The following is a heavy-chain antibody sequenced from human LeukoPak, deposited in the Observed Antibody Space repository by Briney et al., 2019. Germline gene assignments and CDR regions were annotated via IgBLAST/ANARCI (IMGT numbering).Heavy chain of an antibody. CDR3: ARGYSHYAYYYMDV. J-gene: IGHJ6*03. Sequence: SETLSLTCTVSGGSISSYYWSWIRQPPGKGLEWIGYVYYSGSTNYNPSLKSRVTISVDTSKNQFSLKLSSVTAADTAVYYCARGYSHYAYYYMDVWGKGTTVTVSS. CDR2: VYYSGST. D-gene: IGHD4-11*01. CDR1: GGSISSYY. V-gene: IGHV4-59*12.